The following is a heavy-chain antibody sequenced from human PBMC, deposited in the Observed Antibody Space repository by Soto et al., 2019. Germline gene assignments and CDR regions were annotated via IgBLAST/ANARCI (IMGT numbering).Heavy chain of an antibody. J-gene: IGHJ4*01. CDR1: GFYFGSYA. V-gene: IGHV3-23*01. CDR2: ISGIGGSP. D-gene: IGHD5-12*01. Sequence: EVQLLESGGGLVQPGGSLRLSCAASGFYFGSYAMSWVRQPPGKGLECVAGISGIGGSPYYPESVQCRFTISKDKSIDTVYLHLPSLRAEDKAVYYCAKGMKTGYRGAIDNWGHGTLVTVSS. CDR3: AKGMKTGYRGAIDN.